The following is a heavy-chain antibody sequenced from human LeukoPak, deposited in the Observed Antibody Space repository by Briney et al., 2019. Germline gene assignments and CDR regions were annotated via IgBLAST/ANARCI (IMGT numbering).Heavy chain of an antibody. V-gene: IGHV3-74*01. Sequence: GGSLRLSCAASGFTFSSYWMHWVRQAPGKGLVWVSRINSDGSSTGYADSVKGRFTISRDNAKNMLYLQMNSLRAEDTAVYYCATTSTIFGVYYGMDVWGQGTTVTVSS. CDR3: ATTSTIFGVYYGMDV. D-gene: IGHD3-3*01. J-gene: IGHJ6*02. CDR2: INSDGSST. CDR1: GFTFSSYW.